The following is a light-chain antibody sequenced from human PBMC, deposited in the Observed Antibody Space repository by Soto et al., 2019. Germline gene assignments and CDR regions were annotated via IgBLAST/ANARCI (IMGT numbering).Light chain of an antibody. V-gene: IGKV1-9*01. CDR1: QGISSY. J-gene: IGKJ2*01. CDR3: QQLNSYPPAYT. Sequence: DIQLTQSPSFLSASVGDRVTITCRASQGISSYLVWYQQKPGRAPKLLIYAASTLQSGVPSRFSGSGYGTAFTLTISSLQPEDFATYYCQQLNSYPPAYTFGQGTKLEIK. CDR2: AAS.